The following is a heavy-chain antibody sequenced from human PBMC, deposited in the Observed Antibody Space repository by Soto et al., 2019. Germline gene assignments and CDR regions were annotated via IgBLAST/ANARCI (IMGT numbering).Heavy chain of an antibody. D-gene: IGHD3-9*01. CDR3: ATRYSGNFDH. V-gene: IGHV3-21*01. CDR2: ISSTGTYI. Sequence: EVQLVESGGGLVKPGGSLSLSCAASGFTFISYSMNWVRQSPGKGLEWVSSISSTGTYIYYADSVKGRFTISRDNAKNSLYLQMSSLRAEDTAVYYCATRYSGNFDHWGQGTLVTVSS. CDR1: GFTFISYS. J-gene: IGHJ4*02.